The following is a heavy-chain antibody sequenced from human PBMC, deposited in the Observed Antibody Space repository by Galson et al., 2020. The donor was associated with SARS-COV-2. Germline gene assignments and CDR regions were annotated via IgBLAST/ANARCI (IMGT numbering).Heavy chain of an antibody. CDR2: IWYDGSNK. CDR1: GFTFSSHA. J-gene: IGHJ6*03. Sequence: GESLKISCAASGFTFSSHAMHWVRQAPGKGLEWVAVIWYDGSNKYYADSVKGRFTISRDNSKNTLYLQMNSLRAEDTAVYYCARTLVYYYMDVWGKGTTVTISS. D-gene: IGHD6-13*01. V-gene: IGHV3-33*01. CDR3: ARTLVYYYMDV.